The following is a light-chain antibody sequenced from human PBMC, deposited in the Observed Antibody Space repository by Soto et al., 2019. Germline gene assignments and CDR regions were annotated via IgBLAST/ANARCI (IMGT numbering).Light chain of an antibody. CDR2: LEGSGSY. Sequence: QPVLTQSSSASASLGSSVKLTCTLSSGHSSYIIAWHQQQPGKAPRYLMKLEGSGSYNKGSGVPDRFSGSSSGADRYLTISNLQFEDEADYYCETWDSNPRVVFGGGTKLTVL. J-gene: IGLJ2*01. CDR3: ETWDSNPRVV. CDR1: SGHSSYI. V-gene: IGLV4-60*02.